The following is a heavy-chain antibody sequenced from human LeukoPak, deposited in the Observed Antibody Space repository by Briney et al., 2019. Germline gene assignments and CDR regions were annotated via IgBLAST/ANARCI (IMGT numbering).Heavy chain of an antibody. J-gene: IGHJ3*02. CDR1: GYTFTAYY. CDR3: ARDRNSGSSLDI. Sequence: ASVKVSCKASGYTFTAYYIHWVRQAPGQGLEWMGLINPNSGGTNYAQKFQGRVTMTRDASISTAYMELSKLTSDDTAVYYCARDRNSGSSLDIWGQGTMLTVSS. CDR2: INPNSGGT. D-gene: IGHD6-6*01. V-gene: IGHV1-2*02.